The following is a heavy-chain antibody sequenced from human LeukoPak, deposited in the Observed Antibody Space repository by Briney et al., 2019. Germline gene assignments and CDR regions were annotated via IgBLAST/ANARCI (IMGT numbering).Heavy chain of an antibody. V-gene: IGHV3-23*01. CDR2: ISGSGGST. CDR3: ARHKGMIAFGGVIVNGGFDY. J-gene: IGHJ4*02. CDR1: GFTFSSYA. Sequence: GGSLRLSCAASGFTFSSYAMSWVRQAPGKGLEWVSAISGSGGSTYYADSVKGRFTISRDNSKNTLYLQMNSLRAEDTAAYYCARHKGMIAFGGVIVNGGFDYWGQRTLVTVSS. D-gene: IGHD3-16*02.